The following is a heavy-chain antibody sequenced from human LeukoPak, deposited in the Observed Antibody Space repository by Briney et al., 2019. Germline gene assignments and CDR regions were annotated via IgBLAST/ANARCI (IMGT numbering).Heavy chain of an antibody. Sequence: GGSLRLSCAASGFTFSSYSMTWVRQAPGKGLEWVANIKPDGSETYYVDSLKGRFTISRDNAENSLYLQMKSLRDEGTAVYYCARAAVAGPGDVWGQGTTVTVSS. J-gene: IGHJ6*02. D-gene: IGHD6-19*01. V-gene: IGHV3-7*04. CDR2: IKPDGSET. CDR3: ARAAVAGPGDV. CDR1: GFTFSSYS.